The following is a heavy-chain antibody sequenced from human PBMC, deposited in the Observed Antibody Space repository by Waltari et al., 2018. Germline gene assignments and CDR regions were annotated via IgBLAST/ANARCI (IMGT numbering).Heavy chain of an antibody. Sequence: QVQLQESGPGLVKPSETLSLTCTVSGGSISSYYWSWIRQPAGKGLEWIGRIYTSGSTNYNPSLKSRVTMSVDTSKNQFSLKLSSVTAADTAVYYCAREQRCTNGVCYKLFDYWGQGTLVTVSS. D-gene: IGHD2-8*01. CDR3: AREQRCTNGVCYKLFDY. V-gene: IGHV4-4*07. J-gene: IGHJ4*02. CDR2: IYTSGST. CDR1: GGSISSYY.